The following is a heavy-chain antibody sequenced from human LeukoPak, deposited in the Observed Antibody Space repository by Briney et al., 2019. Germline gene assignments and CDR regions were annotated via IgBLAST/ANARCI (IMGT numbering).Heavy chain of an antibody. CDR1: GLTLSDHY. J-gene: IGHJ4*02. Sequence: GGSLRLSCAASGLTLSDHYMDWVRQAPGKGLEWVGRLRNKADRSTAEYAASVKGRFTISRDDSKNSLYLQMNSLKSDDTAVYYCARIGYSDPNFDYWGQGTLVTVSS. CDR3: ARIGYSDPNFDY. V-gene: IGHV3-72*01. D-gene: IGHD5-18*01. CDR2: LRNKADRSTA.